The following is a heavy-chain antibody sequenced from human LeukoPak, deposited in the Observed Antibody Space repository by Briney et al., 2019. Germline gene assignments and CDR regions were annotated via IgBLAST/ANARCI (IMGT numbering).Heavy chain of an antibody. D-gene: IGHD3-3*01. V-gene: IGHV4-59*12. CDR2: IYYSGST. J-gene: IGHJ4*02. Sequence: SETLSLTCTVSGGSISSYYWSWIRQPPGKGLEWIGYIYYSGSTNYNPSLKSRVTMSVDTSKNQFSLKLSSVTAADTAVYYCARWGFGGVFDYWGQGTLVTVSS. CDR1: GGSISSYY. CDR3: ARWGFGGVFDY.